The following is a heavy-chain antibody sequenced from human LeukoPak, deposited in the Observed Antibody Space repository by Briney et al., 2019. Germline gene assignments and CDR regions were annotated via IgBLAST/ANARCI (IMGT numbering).Heavy chain of an antibody. Sequence: SGRSLRLSCVAFGFTFSRYAMSWVRQAPGKGLEWISSISGSGGDTYYADSVRGRITISRDNPNNMLYLQVRSLSPEDTAVYYCAKEWSMIVDYFDFWGQGTLVTVSS. CDR3: AKEWSMIVDYFDF. V-gene: IGHV3-23*01. D-gene: IGHD3-22*01. CDR1: GFTFSRYA. CDR2: ISGSGGDT. J-gene: IGHJ4*02.